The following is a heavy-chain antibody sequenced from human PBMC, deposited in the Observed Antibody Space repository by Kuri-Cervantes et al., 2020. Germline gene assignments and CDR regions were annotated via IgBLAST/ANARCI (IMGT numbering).Heavy chain of an antibody. CDR2: IYHNGNT. CDR1: NYSIGSGYY. J-gene: IGHJ4*02. Sequence: SETLSLTCGVSNYSIGSGYYWAWIRQSPGKGLEWIGSIYHNGNTYHNPSLKSRVTISVDTSKNQFSLKLSSVTAADTAVYYCARHTMTYYYDSSGYDYWGQGTLVTVSS. D-gene: IGHD3-22*01. V-gene: IGHV4-38-2*01. CDR3: ARHTMTYYYDSSGYDY.